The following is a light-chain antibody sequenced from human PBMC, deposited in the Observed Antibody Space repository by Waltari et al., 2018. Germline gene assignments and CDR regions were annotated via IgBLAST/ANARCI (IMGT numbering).Light chain of an antibody. CDR1: SSDVGAYKY. Sequence: QSALTQPASVSGSPGQSITISCTGTSSDVGAYKYVSWYQHHPGKAPNVMIYYVSNQPSGCPNCCSASKSGNTASMSSAGLQAEDEADYYCSSYTTSSVIFGGETKLTVL. CDR2: YVS. V-gene: IGLV2-14*03. CDR3: SSYTTSSVI. J-gene: IGLJ2*01.